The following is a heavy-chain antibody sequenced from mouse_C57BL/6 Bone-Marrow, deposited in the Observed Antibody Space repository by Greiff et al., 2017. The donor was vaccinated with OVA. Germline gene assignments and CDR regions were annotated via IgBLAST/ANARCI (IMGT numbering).Heavy chain of an antibody. CDR3: ARQGIYYDYGFYYAMDY. Sequence: EVKVVESGGGLVQPGGSLKLSCAASGFTFSDYYMYWVRQTPEKRLEWVAYISNGGGSTYYPDTVKGRFTISRDNAKNTLYLQMSRLKSEDTAMYYCARQGIYYDYGFYYAMDYWGQGTSVTVSS. CDR2: ISNGGGST. CDR1: GFTFSDYY. D-gene: IGHD2-4*01. J-gene: IGHJ4*01. V-gene: IGHV5-12*01.